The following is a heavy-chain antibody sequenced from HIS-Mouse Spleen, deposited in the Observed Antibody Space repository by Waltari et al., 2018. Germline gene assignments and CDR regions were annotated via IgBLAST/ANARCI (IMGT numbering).Heavy chain of an antibody. Sequence: QLQLQESGPGLVKPSETLSLTCTVSGGSTSSSSYYWGWIRQPPGKGLEWIRSIYYSGSTYYNPSLKNRVTISVDTSKNQFSLKLSSVTAADTAVYYCARKRTASGWFDPWGQGTLVTVSS. CDR3: ARKRTASGWFDP. CDR2: IYYSGST. D-gene: IGHD2-21*02. V-gene: IGHV4-39*01. CDR1: GGSTSSSSYY. J-gene: IGHJ5*02.